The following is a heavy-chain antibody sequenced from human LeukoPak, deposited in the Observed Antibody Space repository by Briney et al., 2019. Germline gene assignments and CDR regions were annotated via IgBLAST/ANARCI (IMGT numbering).Heavy chain of an antibody. Sequence: GGSLRLSCAASGFTFSSYGMHWVRQAPGKGLEWVAVISYDGSNKFYGDPVKGRFTISRDNYKNTVYLQMNSLAIEDTAIYYCAKNRWGSVATPDSWGQGTVVTVSS. J-gene: IGHJ4*02. V-gene: IGHV3-30*18. CDR2: ISYDGSNK. CDR3: AKNRWGSVATPDS. CDR1: GFTFSSYG. D-gene: IGHD5-12*01.